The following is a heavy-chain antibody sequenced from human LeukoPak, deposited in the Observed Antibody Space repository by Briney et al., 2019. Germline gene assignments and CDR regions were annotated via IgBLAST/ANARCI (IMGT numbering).Heavy chain of an antibody. CDR1: GGSFSGYY. Sequence: SETLSLTCAVYGGSFSGYYWSWIRQPPGKGLEWIGEINHSGSTNYNPSLKSRVTISVDTPKNQFSLKLSSVTAADTAVYYCARTTEGYCRGVSCYYYYYYMDVWGKGTTVTISS. CDR2: INHSGST. V-gene: IGHV4-34*01. D-gene: IGHD2-15*01. CDR3: ARTTEGYCRGVSCYYYYYYMDV. J-gene: IGHJ6*03.